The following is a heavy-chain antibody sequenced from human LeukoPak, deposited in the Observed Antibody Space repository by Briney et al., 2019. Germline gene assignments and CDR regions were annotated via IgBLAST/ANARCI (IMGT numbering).Heavy chain of an antibody. V-gene: IGHV1-46*01. CDR2: INPSGCST. D-gene: IGHD3-10*01. CDR3: ARGDYYGSPKVVAA. Sequence: SSVKVSCKASGYTFTSYYMHWVREAPGQGLEGRGIINPSGCSTSYAQKFQGRVTMTRDMSTSTVYMELNSLRSDATAVFYCARGDYYGSPKVVAAWGQGTLVTVSS. CDR1: GYTFTSYY. J-gene: IGHJ5*02.